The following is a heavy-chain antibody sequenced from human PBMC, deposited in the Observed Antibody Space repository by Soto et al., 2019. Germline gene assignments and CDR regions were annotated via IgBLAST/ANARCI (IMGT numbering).Heavy chain of an antibody. J-gene: IGHJ4*02. CDR1: GGSISSGGYY. CDR3: ARTSEMATIEFDY. V-gene: IGHV4-31*03. D-gene: IGHD5-12*01. CDR2: IYYSGST. Sequence: SETLSLTCTVSGGSISSGGYYSSWIRQHPGKGLEWIGYIYYSGSTYYNPSLKSRVTISVDTSKNQLSLKLSSVTAADPAVYYCARTSEMATIEFDYWGQGTLVTVSS.